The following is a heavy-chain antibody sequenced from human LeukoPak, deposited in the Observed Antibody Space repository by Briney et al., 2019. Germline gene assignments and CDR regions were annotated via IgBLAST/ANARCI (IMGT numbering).Heavy chain of an antibody. D-gene: IGHD6-13*01. CDR2: INPNSGGT. CDR3: ARVSFGYSSSWLGFDY. CDR1: GYTFTGYY. Sequence: GASAKVSCKASGYTFTGYYMHWVRQAPGQGLEWMGRINPNSGGTNYAQKFQGRVTMTRDTSISTAYMELSRLRSDDTAVYYCARVSFGYSSSWLGFDYWGQGTLVTVSS. V-gene: IGHV1-2*06. J-gene: IGHJ4*02.